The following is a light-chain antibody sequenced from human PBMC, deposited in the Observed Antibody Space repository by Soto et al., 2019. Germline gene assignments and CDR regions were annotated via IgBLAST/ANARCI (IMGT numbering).Light chain of an antibody. J-gene: IGLJ1*01. CDR1: ISDVGGYNY. Sequence: QSVLTHPSSFSGSTGQSITISCTGTISDVGGYNYVSWYQQHPGKAPTLMIYEVSNRPSGVANRFFGSKSGNSASLTISGLQAEDEADYYCGSYTSSSTRVFGTGTKVTV. CDR2: EVS. CDR3: GSYTSSSTRV. V-gene: IGLV2-14*01.